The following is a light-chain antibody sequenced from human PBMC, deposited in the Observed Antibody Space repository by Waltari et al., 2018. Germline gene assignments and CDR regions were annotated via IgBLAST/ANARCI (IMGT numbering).Light chain of an antibody. CDR1: QSVSSSY. CDR3: QQYGSSPLT. Sequence: DIVLTQSPVTLSFSPGERATLSCRASQSVSSSYLAWYQQKPGQAPRLLIYGASSRATGIPDRFSGSGSGTDFTLTISRLEPEDFAVYYCQQYGSSPLTFGGGTKVEIK. V-gene: IGKV3-20*01. J-gene: IGKJ4*01. CDR2: GAS.